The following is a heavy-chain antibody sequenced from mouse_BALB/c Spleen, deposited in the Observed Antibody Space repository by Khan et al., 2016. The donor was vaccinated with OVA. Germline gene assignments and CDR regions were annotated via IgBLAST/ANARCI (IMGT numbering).Heavy chain of an antibody. Sequence: VQLKESGPGLVAPSQSLSIICTVSGFSLTSYGVHWVRQPPGKGLEWLGVMWAGGSTNYNSALMSRLSISIDNSKSQVFLKMNSLQTDDTAMYYCARPYCGISWFAYWGQGTLVTVSA. CDR1: GFSLTSYG. D-gene: IGHD1-1*01. CDR2: MWAGGST. J-gene: IGHJ3*01. CDR3: ARPYCGISWFAY. V-gene: IGHV2-9*02.